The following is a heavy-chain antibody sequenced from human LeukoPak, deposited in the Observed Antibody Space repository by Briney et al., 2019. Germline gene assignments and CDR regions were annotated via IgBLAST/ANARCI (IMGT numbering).Heavy chain of an antibody. D-gene: IGHD3-9*01. Sequence: ASVKVSCKASGGTFSSYAISWVRQAPGQGLEWMGGIIPIFGTANYAQKFQGRVTITADKSTSTAYMELSSLRSEDTAVYYCARTTYTSNYDILTGYHDYWGQGTLVTVSS. CDR3: ARTTYTSNYDILTGYHDY. CDR1: GGTFSSYA. CDR2: IIPIFGTA. V-gene: IGHV1-69*06. J-gene: IGHJ4*02.